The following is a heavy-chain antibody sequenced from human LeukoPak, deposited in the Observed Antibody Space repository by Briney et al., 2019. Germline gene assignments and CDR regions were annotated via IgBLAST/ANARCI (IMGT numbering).Heavy chain of an antibody. CDR2: ISGSGGTA. CDR1: GFTFSIYA. CDR3: AKKGYYDGSGYYMYYFDH. J-gene: IGHJ4*02. D-gene: IGHD3-22*01. Sequence: GGSLRLSCAASGFTFSIYAVSWVRQAPGKGLEWVSAISGSGGTAYYADSVKGRFTISRDNSKNTLYLQMNSLRAGDTAVYYCAKKGYYDGSGYYMYYFDHWGQGTLVTVSS. V-gene: IGHV3-23*01.